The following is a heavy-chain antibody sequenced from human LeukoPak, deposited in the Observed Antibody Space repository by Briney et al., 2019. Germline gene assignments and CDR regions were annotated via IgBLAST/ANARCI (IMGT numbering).Heavy chain of an antibody. J-gene: IGHJ6*03. V-gene: IGHV4-4*09. D-gene: IGHD3/OR15-3a*01. CDR2: IYASGST. CDR1: GGSIRSYY. CDR3: ARGVRGWSGTSGYYYMDV. Sequence: SETPSLTCSVSGGSIRSYYWNWMRQSPGKGLEWIGYIYASGSTNYNPSLKSRVTISVDTSKNQFSLRLSSVTAADTAVYYCARGVRGWSGTSGYYYMDVWGRGTTVTVSS.